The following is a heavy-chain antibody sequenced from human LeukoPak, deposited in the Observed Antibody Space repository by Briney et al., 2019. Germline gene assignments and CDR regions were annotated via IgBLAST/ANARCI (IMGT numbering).Heavy chain of an antibody. Sequence: GGSLRLTCTVSGFTFSTHWMRWVRQAPGKGLVWVSHIKGDGTSTNYADSVKGRFTISRDNAKNTLFLQMNSLRAEDTAVYYCARDGLAAAADYWGQGTLVTVSS. CDR3: ARDGLAAAADY. CDR2: IKGDGTST. CDR1: GFTFSTHW. D-gene: IGHD6-13*01. V-gene: IGHV3-74*01. J-gene: IGHJ4*02.